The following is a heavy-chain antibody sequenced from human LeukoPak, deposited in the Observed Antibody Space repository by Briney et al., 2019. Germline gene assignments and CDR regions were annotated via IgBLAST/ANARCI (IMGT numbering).Heavy chain of an antibody. J-gene: IGHJ4*02. Sequence: GESLKISCKGSGYSFTSYWIGWVRQMPGKGLEWMGIIYPGDSDTRYSSSFQGQVTISADKSISTAYLQWSSLKASDTAMYYCARGMYSSHYYFDYWGQGTLVTVSS. CDR2: IYPGDSDT. V-gene: IGHV5-51*01. D-gene: IGHD6-13*01. CDR3: ARGMYSSHYYFDY. CDR1: GYSFTSYW.